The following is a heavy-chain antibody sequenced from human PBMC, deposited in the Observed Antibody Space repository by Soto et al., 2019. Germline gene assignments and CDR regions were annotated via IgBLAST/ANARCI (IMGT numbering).Heavy chain of an antibody. V-gene: IGHV3-23*01. Sequence: GGSLRLSCAASGFVFRNYATTWVRQAPGKGLEWVSAITGSGDSAYYADAAKGRFTISRDNSNNTLSLQMNSLRADDTAVYYCTKVLTAEQFYPSDSWGQGTLVTVSS. D-gene: IGHD2-21*02. J-gene: IGHJ4*02. CDR1: GFVFRNYA. CDR3: TKVLTAEQFYPSDS. CDR2: ITGSGDSA.